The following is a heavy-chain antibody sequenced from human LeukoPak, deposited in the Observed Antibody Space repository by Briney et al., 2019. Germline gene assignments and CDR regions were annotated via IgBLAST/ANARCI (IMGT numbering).Heavy chain of an antibody. CDR3: ATLTSGIAVTGTTDY. V-gene: IGHV1-24*01. D-gene: IGHD6-19*01. CDR2: FDPEDGET. Sequence: ASVKVSCKVSGYTLTEFSMHWVRQAPGKGGEWMGGFDPEDGETIYAQKFQGRVTMTEDTSTNTAHMDLSSLRSEDTAVYYCATLTSGIAVTGTTDYWGQGTLVTVSS. J-gene: IGHJ4*02. CDR1: GYTLTEFS.